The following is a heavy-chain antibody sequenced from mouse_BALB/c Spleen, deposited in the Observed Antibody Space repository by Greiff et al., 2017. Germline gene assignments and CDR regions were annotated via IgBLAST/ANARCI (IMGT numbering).Heavy chain of an antibody. CDR3: TDRIHYYGFAY. CDR1: GYTFTDYE. CDR2: IDPETGGT. J-gene: IGHJ3*01. D-gene: IGHD1-2*01. V-gene: IGHV1-15*01. Sequence: VQLQQSGAELVRPGASVTLSCKASGYTFTDYEMHWVKQTPVHGLEWIGAIDPETGGTAYNQKFKGKATLTADKSSSTAYMELRSLTSEDSAVYYCTDRIHYYGFAYWGQGTLVTVSA.